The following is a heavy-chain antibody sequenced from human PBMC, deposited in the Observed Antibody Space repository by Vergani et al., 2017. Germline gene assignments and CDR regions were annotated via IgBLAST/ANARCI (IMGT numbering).Heavy chain of an antibody. CDR1: GFTFSGSA. CDR2: IRSKANSYAT. D-gene: IGHD6-19*01. V-gene: IGHV3-73*02. J-gene: IGHJ4*02. Sequence: EVQLVESGGGLVQPGGSLKLSCAASGFTFSGSAMHWVRQASGKGLEWVGRIRSKANSYATAYAASVKGRFTISRDDSKNTAYLQMNSLRAEDTAVYYCAKARGLLAVAVDCADYWGQGTLVTVSS. CDR3: AKARGLLAVAVDCADY.